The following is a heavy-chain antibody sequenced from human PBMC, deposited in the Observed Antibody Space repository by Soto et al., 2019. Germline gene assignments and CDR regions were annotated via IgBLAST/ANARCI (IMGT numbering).Heavy chain of an antibody. Sequence: GGSLRLSCAASGFTFTRYSMNWVRQAPGKGLEWVSSISSTTHYIYYADSMRGRFTISRDNAKNAVYLEMNSLRAEDTAVYYCVRDNNWSFDYWGQGILVTRLL. J-gene: IGHJ4*02. CDR1: GFTFTRYS. V-gene: IGHV3-21*06. CDR2: ISSTTHYI. CDR3: VRDNNWSFDY. D-gene: IGHD1-1*01.